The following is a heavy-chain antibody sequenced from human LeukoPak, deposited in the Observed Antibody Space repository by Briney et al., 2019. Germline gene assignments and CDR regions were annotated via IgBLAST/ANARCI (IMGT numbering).Heavy chain of an antibody. D-gene: IGHD6-13*01. CDR1: GFTFTSYG. V-gene: IGHV1-46*01. CDR2: INPSGGST. J-gene: IGHJ2*01. Sequence: ASVKVSCKASGFTFTSYGITWVRQAPGQGLEWMGIINPSGGSTSYAQKFQGRVTMTRDTSTSTVYMELSSLRSEDTAVYYCAREGSSWPRFLDLWGRGTLVTVSS. CDR3: AREGSSWPRFLDL.